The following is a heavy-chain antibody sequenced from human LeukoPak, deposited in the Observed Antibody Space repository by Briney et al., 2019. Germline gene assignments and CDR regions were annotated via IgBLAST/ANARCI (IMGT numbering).Heavy chain of an antibody. V-gene: IGHV3-53*01. CDR2: IYSGDNT. J-gene: IGHJ4*02. CDR1: GFSVSSNY. CDR3: AARKVRGVWFYLDY. Sequence: GGSLRLSCTASGFSVSSNYMSWVRQAPGKGLEWVSVIYSGDNTYYADSVKGRFAISTDNSKNTLYLQMNSLRVEDTAVYFCAARKVRGVWFYLDYWGQGTLVTVSP. D-gene: IGHD3-10*01.